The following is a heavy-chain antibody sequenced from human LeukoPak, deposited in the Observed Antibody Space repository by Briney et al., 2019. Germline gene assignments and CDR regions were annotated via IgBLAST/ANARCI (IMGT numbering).Heavy chain of an antibody. J-gene: IGHJ3*02. CDR1: GGSISSYY. V-gene: IGHV4-59*01. CDR2: IYYSGST. CDR3: ARDRFGGYGAFDI. D-gene: IGHD3-22*01. Sequence: SETLSLTCTVSGGSISSYYWSWTRQPPGKGLEWIGYIYYSGSTNYNPSLKSRVTISVDTSKNQFSLKLSSVIVADTAVYYCARDRFGGYGAFDIWGQGTMVTVSS.